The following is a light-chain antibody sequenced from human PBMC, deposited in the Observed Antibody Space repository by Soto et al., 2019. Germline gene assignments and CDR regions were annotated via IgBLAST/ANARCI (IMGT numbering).Light chain of an antibody. V-gene: IGLV1-40*01. CDR2: GNS. CDR3: QSYDSSLSGFV. Sequence: QSVLTQPPSVSGAPGQRVTISCTGSSSNIGAGYDVHWYQQLPGTAPKLLIYGNSNRPSGVPDRFSGSKSGTSASLAITGLRADDEADYYGQSYDSSLSGFVVGSGTKLTVL. CDR1: SSNIGAGYD. J-gene: IGLJ1*01.